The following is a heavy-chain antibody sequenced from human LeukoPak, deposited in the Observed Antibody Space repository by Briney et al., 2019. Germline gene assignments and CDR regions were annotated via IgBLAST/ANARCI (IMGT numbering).Heavy chain of an antibody. CDR2: ISYDGGDK. V-gene: IGHV3-30*14. CDR3: ARNLLAAPSRDWFDP. D-gene: IGHD6-6*01. J-gene: IGHJ5*02. CDR1: GFTFSSYA. Sequence: GGSLRLSCAASGFTFSSYAMHWVRQAPGKGLEWVAVISYDGGDKYYADSVKGRFTISRDNSKNTLYLQMNSLRAEDTAVYCCARNLLAAPSRDWFDPWGQGTLVTVSS.